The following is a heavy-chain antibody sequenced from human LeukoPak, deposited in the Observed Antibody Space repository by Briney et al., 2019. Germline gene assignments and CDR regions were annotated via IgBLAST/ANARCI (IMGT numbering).Heavy chain of an antibody. CDR3: ARGLVTTGRSSFDN. CDR2: IYHTGST. D-gene: IGHD4-17*01. V-gene: IGHV4-4*02. CDR1: DDSISSTNW. J-gene: IGHJ4*02. Sequence: SETLSLTCAVSDDSISSTNWWHWVRQPPGEGLEWIGEIYHTGSTNNNPSLTSRVTISVDKSKNQFSLKLSSVTAADTAVYYCARGLVTTGRSSFDNWGQGTLVTVSS.